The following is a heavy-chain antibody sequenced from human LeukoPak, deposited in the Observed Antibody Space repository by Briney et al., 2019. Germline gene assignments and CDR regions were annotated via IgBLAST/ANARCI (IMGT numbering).Heavy chain of an antibody. CDR3: ARDRGRDQTFDY. V-gene: IGHV3-21*05. CDR2: TDVGGDGYK. CDR1: GFTFRSYS. D-gene: IGHD2-2*01. J-gene: IGHJ4*02. Sequence: KPGGSLRLSCAASGFTFRSYSMNWVRQAPGKGLEWISYTDVGGDGYKYYADSVKGRFTISRDNAKNSLYLQMNSLRVEDTAVYYCARDRGRDQTFDYWGQGTLVTVSS.